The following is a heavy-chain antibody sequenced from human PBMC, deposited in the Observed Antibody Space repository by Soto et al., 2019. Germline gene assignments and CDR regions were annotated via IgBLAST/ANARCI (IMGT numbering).Heavy chain of an antibody. D-gene: IGHD3-9*01. CDR1: GYTFSNFG. V-gene: IGHV1-18*01. J-gene: IGHJ1*01. Sequence: GASVKVSCKASGYTFSNFGISWVRQAPGEGLEWMGWISPNSEKTKIAQRFQGRVTMTTDISTSTSYLELRGLTSDDTVVYYCATDADFHDIHTRHFADVRWG. CDR3: ATDADFHDIHTRHFADVR. CDR2: ISPNSEKT.